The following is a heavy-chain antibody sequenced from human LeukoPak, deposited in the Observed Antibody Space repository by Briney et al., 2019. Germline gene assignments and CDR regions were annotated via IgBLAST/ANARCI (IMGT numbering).Heavy chain of an antibody. J-gene: IGHJ6*03. D-gene: IGHD3-10*01. CDR2: ISWDGGST. V-gene: IGHV3-43D*03. CDR1: GFTFDDYA. CDR3: AKDLMIRGVIHYYMDV. Sequence: GGSLRLSCAASGFTFDDYAMHWVRQAPGKGLGWVSLISWDGGSTYYADSVKGRFTISRDNSKNSLYLQMNSLRAEDTALYYCAKDLMIRGVIHYYMDVWGKGTTVTVSS.